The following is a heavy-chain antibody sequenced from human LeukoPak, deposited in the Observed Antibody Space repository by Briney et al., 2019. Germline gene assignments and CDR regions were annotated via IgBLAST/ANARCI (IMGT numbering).Heavy chain of an antibody. Sequence: GGSLRLSCAASGFTFSSYWMHWVRQAPGKGLEWVSAISGSGGSTYYADSVKGRFTISRDNSKNTLYLQMNSLRAEDTAVYYCAKGTRLGDYFDYWGQGTLVTVSS. J-gene: IGHJ4*02. CDR1: GFTFSSYW. CDR2: ISGSGGST. D-gene: IGHD5-12*01. CDR3: AKGTRLGDYFDY. V-gene: IGHV3-23*01.